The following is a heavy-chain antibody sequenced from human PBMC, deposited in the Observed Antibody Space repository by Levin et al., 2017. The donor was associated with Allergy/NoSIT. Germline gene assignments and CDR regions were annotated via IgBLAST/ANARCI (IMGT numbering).Heavy chain of an antibody. CDR2: ISYTGSA. CDR3: ASDECAWFGECYGMDV. Sequence: SQTLSLTCTVSGDSINRGNYYWSWIRQQSGKGLEWIGFISYTGSAYYNPSLESRLTMSLDTSKNQFSLKMTSVTVADTAVYYCASDECAWFGECYGMDVWGHGTTVAVSS. J-gene: IGHJ6*02. D-gene: IGHD3-10*01. CDR1: GDSINRGNYY. V-gene: IGHV4-31*03.